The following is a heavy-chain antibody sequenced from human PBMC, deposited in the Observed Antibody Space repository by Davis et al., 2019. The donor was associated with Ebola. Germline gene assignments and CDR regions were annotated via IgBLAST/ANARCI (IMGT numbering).Heavy chain of an antibody. J-gene: IGHJ1*01. Sequence: SVKVSCKASGGTFSSYAISWVRQAPGQGLEWMGGIIPICGTANYAQKFQGRVTITADKSTSTAYMELSSLRSEDTAVYYCARAGTSAYYYDSSGYYADVRIGVHFQHWGQGTLVTVSS. CDR3: ARAGTSAYYYDSSGYYADVRIGVHFQH. V-gene: IGHV1-69*06. CDR1: GGTFSSYA. CDR2: IIPICGTA. D-gene: IGHD3-22*01.